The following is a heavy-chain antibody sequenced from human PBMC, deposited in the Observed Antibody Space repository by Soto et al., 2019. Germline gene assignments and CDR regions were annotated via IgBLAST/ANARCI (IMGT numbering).Heavy chain of an antibody. CDR1: GFTFSSYA. CDR3: ARDPSWFDP. J-gene: IGHJ5*02. CDR2: ISYDGSNK. Sequence: QVQLVESGGGVVQPGRSLRLSCAASGFTFSSYAMHWVRQAPGKGLEWVAVISYDGSNKYYADSVKGRFTISRDNSKTTLYLQMNSLRAEDTAVYYCARDPSWFDPWGQGTLVTVSS. V-gene: IGHV3-30-3*01.